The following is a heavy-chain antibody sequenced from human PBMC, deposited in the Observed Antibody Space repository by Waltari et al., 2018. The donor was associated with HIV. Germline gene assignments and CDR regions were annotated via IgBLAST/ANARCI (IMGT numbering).Heavy chain of an antibody. CDR3: ARDVQGYCGGERCFYGMDV. V-gene: IGHV3-33*01. Sequence: QVQLVESGGGVVQPGRSLSLPCAASGFTVSTSGMHWVRPAPGKGLEWVAVIWYDGSNTYYTDAVKGRFTISRDNSKNTLYLQMYSLRAEDTAVYYCARDVQGYCGGERCFYGMDVWGQGTTVTVSS. J-gene: IGHJ6*02. CDR2: IWYDGSNT. D-gene: IGHD2-21*01. CDR1: GFTVSTSG.